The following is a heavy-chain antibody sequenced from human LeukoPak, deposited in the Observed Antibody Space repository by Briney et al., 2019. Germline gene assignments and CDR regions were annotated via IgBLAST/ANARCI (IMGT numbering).Heavy chain of an antibody. Sequence: ASVKVSCKASVYSFTRYFIHWVRQAPGQGLEWMGIIIPSDGSTSYAQKFQGRVTMTRDTSTSTVYMELSSLRSEDTAVYYCARGKVVTMVRGVIITYFDYWGEGTLVTVST. CDR3: ARGKVVTMVRGVIITYFDY. CDR2: IIPSDGST. J-gene: IGHJ4*02. CDR1: VYSFTRYF. V-gene: IGHV1-46*01. D-gene: IGHD3-10*01.